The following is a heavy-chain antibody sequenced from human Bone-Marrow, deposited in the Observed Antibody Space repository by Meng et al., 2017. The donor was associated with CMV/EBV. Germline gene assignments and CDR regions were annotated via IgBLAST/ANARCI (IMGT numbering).Heavy chain of an antibody. CDR2: IFPHLGVT. V-gene: IGHV1-69*10. J-gene: IGHJ3*02. CDR3: ARGGGEPGITIFGVVIQDAFDI. Sequence: SVKVSCKASGYTFTSYGISWVRQAPGRGLEWMGGIFPHLGVTNYAQKFLGRVTITADKSTSTAYMELSSLRSEDTAVYYCARGGGEPGITIFGVVIQDAFDIWGQGTMVTVSS. D-gene: IGHD3-3*01. CDR1: GYTFTSYG.